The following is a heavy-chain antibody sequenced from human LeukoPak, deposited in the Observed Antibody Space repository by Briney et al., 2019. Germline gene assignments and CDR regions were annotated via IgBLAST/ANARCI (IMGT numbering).Heavy chain of an antibody. J-gene: IGHJ4*02. CDR3: ARDSHIAAGTFDY. D-gene: IGHD6-13*01. V-gene: IGHV1-69*05. CDR1: GGTFSSYA. CDR2: IIPIFGTA. Sequence: ASVKVSCKASGGTFSSYAISWVRQAPGQGLEWMGGIIPIFGTANYAQKFQGRVTITTDESTSTAYIALSSLRSEDTAVYYCARDSHIAAGTFDYWGQGTLVTVSS.